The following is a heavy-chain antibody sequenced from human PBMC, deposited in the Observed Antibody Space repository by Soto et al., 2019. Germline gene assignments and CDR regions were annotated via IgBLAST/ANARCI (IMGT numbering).Heavy chain of an antibody. D-gene: IGHD6-6*01. CDR2: IYSGGST. CDR3: ARSSSSFYYYYYGMDV. Sequence: EVQLVETGGGLIQPGGSLRLSCAASGFTVSSNYMSWVRQAPGKGLEWVSVIYSGGSTYYADSVKGRFTISRDNSKKTMYLQMNSLRAEDTAVYYCARSSSSFYYYYYGMDVWGQGTTVTVSS. V-gene: IGHV3-53*02. J-gene: IGHJ6*02. CDR1: GFTVSSNY.